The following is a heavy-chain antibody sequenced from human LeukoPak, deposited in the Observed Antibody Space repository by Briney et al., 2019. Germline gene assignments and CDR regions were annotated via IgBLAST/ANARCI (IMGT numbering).Heavy chain of an antibody. D-gene: IGHD3-3*01. Sequence: QPGGSLRLSCAASGFTFSTFAMIWVRQPPGKGLEWVSSIFPSGGEIHYADSVRGRFTISRDNSKSTLSLQMNSLRAEDTAVYYCAKSGLNRFDYWGQGILVTVSS. CDR1: GFTFSTFA. J-gene: IGHJ4*02. V-gene: IGHV3-23*01. CDR2: IFPSGGEI. CDR3: AKSGLNRFDY.